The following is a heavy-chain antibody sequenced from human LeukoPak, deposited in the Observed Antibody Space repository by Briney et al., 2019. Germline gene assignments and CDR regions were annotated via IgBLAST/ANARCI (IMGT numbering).Heavy chain of an antibody. Sequence: PGGSLRLSCAASGFTFSSYAMSWVRQAPGKGLEWVSSISNSGGRTFYTDSVKGRFTISRDNSKITLYLQMNSLRAEDTAVYYCAKEISGYSSSWARFDCWGQGTLVTVSS. D-gene: IGHD6-13*01. J-gene: IGHJ4*02. V-gene: IGHV3-23*01. CDR1: GFTFSSYA. CDR3: AKEISGYSSSWARFDC. CDR2: ISNSGGRT.